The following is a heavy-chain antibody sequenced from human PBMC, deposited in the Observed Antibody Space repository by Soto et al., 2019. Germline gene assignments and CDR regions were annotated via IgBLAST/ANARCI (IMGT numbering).Heavy chain of an antibody. Sequence: XSVKVSCKAYGYTFRSYAMHWVRQAPGQRLEWMGWINAANGNTKYSQKFQGRVTITRDTSATTAYMELSSLRLEDTAVYFCARDVSDYSSGWYYHDFWGQGTLVTVSS. CDR2: INAANGNT. CDR3: ARDVSDYSSGWYYHDF. CDR1: GYTFRSYA. D-gene: IGHD4-4*01. V-gene: IGHV1-3*01. J-gene: IGHJ4*02.